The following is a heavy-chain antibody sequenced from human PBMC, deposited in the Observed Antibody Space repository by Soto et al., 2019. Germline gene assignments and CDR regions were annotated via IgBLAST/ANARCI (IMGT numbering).Heavy chain of an antibody. CDR2: ISSSGSTI. CDR3: ARVQRDIVVVPAAPRGYYYMDV. CDR1: GFTFSDYY. D-gene: IGHD2-2*01. Sequence: GGSLRLSCAASGFTFSDYYMSWIRQAPGKGLEWVSYISSSGSTIYYADSVKGRFTISSDNAKNSLYLQMNSLRAEDTAVYYCARVQRDIVVVPAAPRGYYYMDVWGKGTTVTVSS. J-gene: IGHJ6*03. V-gene: IGHV3-11*01.